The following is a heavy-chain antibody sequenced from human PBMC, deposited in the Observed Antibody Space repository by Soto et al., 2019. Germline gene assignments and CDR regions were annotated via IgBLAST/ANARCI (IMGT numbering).Heavy chain of an antibody. Sequence: SETLSLTCAVSGYSISSAYYWGWIRQPPGKGLEWIGSIYHSGSTYYNPSLKSRVTISADTSKNQFSLKLTSVTAADTAVYYCSKVIHAGCRSSWHDAWGQGTLVTVSS. J-gene: IGHJ5*02. CDR2: IYHSGST. D-gene: IGHD6-13*01. V-gene: IGHV4-38-2*01. CDR3: SKVIHAGCRSSWHDA. CDR1: GYSISSAYY.